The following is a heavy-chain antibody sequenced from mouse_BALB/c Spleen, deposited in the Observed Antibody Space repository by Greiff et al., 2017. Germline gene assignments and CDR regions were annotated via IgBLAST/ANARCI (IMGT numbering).Heavy chain of an antibody. CDR1: GFSLTGYG. CDR2: IWGDGST. D-gene: IGHD1-1*02. Sequence: VQLQQSGPGLVAPSQSLSITCTVSGFSLTGYGVNWVRQPPGKGLEWLGMIWGDGSTDYNSALKSRLSISKDNSKSQVFLKMNSLQTDDTARYYCARDERGSYYAMDYWGQGTSVTVSS. J-gene: IGHJ4*01. CDR3: ARDERGSYYAMDY. V-gene: IGHV2-6-7*01.